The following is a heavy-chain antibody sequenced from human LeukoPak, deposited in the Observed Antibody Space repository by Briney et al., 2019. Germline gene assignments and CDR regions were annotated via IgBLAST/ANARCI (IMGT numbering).Heavy chain of an antibody. CDR2: IYTSGST. D-gene: IGHD3-22*01. CDR1: GGSISSYY. CDR3: ARDLYYYDSSGYYIFDY. V-gene: IGHV4-4*07. J-gene: IGHJ4*02. Sequence: SETLSLTCTVSGGSISSYYWSWIRQPAGKGLEWIGRIYTSGSTNYNPSLKSRVTISVDTSKNQFSLKLSSVTAADTAVYYCARDLYYYDSSGYYIFDYWGQGTLVTVSS.